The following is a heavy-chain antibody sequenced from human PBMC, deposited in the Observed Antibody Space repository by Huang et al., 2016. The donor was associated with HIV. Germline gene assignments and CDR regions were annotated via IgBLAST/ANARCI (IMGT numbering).Heavy chain of an antibody. CDR3: ATSTPMLGESGGWSGKVVITENVPYVD. D-gene: IGHD3-22*01. J-gene: IGHJ4*02. V-gene: IGHV1-69*16. CDR1: GNSFTSLP. Sequence: QVHLVQSGAEVKKPGSSVKVSCKASGNSFTSLPINWVGQAPGQGLEGVAGLVLLRVSSPYAQNFRGRVTISPDESTSTSYMALSCLRSDDTAVYYCATSTPMLGESGGWSGKVVITENVPYVDWGQGTLVTVSS. CDR2: LVLLRVSS.